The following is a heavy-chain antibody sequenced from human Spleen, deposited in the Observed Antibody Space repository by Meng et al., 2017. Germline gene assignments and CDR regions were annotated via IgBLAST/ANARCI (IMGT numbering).Heavy chain of an antibody. J-gene: IGHJ4*02. V-gene: IGHV1-2*06. CDR1: GYTFTGYY. CDR2: INPNSGGT. Sequence: ASVKVSCKASGYTFTGYYMHWVRQAPGQGLEWMGRINPNSGGTNYAQKLQGRVTMTTDTSTSTAYMELRSLRSDDTAVYYCARFKATPGLFDYWGQGTLVTVSS. D-gene: IGHD5-24*01. CDR3: ARFKATPGLFDY.